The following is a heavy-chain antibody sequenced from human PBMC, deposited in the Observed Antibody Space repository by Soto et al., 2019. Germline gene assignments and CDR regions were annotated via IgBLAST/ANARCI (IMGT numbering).Heavy chain of an antibody. CDR1: GYTFADFY. D-gene: IGHD3-3*01. Sequence: QVQLVQSGAELKKPGASVRVSCKTSGYTFADFYIHWVRQAPGQGFEWMGWMNPNTGGAVYAQKFLGRVAMTRDTSISTAYMELSRLSSNDTALYFCATSTYDDFWSRSFWGQGTLVTVSS. CDR3: ATSTYDDFWSRSF. J-gene: IGHJ4*02. V-gene: IGHV1-2*02. CDR2: MNPNTGGA.